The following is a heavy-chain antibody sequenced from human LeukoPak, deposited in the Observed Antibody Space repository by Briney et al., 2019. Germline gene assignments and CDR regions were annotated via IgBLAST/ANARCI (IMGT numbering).Heavy chain of an antibody. CDR1: GFTFSSYA. D-gene: IGHD2-15*01. CDR3: AKGKAALYYYGMDV. J-gene: IGHJ6*02. CDR2: ISGSGGST. Sequence: SGGSLRLSCAASGFTFSSYAMSWVRQAPGKGLEWVSAISGSGGSTYYADSVKGRFTISRDNSKNTLYLQMSSLRAEDTAVYYCAKGKAALYYYGMDVWGQGTTVTVSS. V-gene: IGHV3-23*01.